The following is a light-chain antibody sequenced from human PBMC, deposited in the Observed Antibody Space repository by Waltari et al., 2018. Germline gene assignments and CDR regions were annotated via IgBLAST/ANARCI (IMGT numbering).Light chain of an antibody. V-gene: IGLV3-1*01. Sequence: SYELTQPPSVSVSPGQTATITCSGDKLGDKYVCWYQKKPGQSPVVVIYQDTNRPSGIPERFAGSNSGNTATLTISGTQPLDEADYYCQAWDSSTVVFGGGTKLTVL. CDR2: QDT. CDR3: QAWDSSTVV. CDR1: KLGDKY. J-gene: IGLJ3*02.